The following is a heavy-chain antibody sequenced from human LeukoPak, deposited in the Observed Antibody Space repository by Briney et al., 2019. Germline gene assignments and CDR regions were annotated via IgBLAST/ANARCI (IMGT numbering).Heavy chain of an antibody. Sequence: ASVKVSCKASGYTFTSYDINWVRQATGQGLEWMGWMNPNSGNTGYAQKFQGRVTMSRDTSISTAYMELSSLRSEDTAVYYCARLPKYSRPLDYWGQGTLVTVSS. D-gene: IGHD6-6*01. CDR3: ARLPKYSRPLDY. J-gene: IGHJ4*02. CDR1: GYTFTSYD. CDR2: MNPNSGNT. V-gene: IGHV1-8*01.